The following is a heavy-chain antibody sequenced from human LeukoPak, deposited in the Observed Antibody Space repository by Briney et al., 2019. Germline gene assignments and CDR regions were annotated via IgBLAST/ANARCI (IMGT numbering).Heavy chain of an antibody. CDR3: AKGPLANFDY. V-gene: IGHV3-30*02. J-gene: IGHJ4*02. CDR1: EFTFSNYG. CDR2: IRHDGSNK. D-gene: IGHD1-26*01. Sequence: GGSLRLSCAASEFTFSNYGMHWVRQAPGKGLEWVAFIRHDGSNKYYAESVKGRFTISRDNSKNTLYLQMNSLRAEDTAVYYCAKGPLANFDYWGQGTLVTVSS.